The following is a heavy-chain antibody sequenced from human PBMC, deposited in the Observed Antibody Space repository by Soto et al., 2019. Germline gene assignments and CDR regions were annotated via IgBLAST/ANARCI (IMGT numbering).Heavy chain of an antibody. V-gene: IGHV3-66*01. CDR3: ARDWAAETYCYFGMDV. CDR1: GFTVSSNY. D-gene: IGHD2-15*01. CDR2: IYSGGST. Sequence: HPGGSLRLSCADSGFTVSSNYMSWVRQAPGKRLECVSCIYSGGSTYYADSVKGRFTISRDNSKYTLYLQMNSLRAEDTAVYYCARDWAAETYCYFGMDVWGQGTTVTVSS. J-gene: IGHJ6*02.